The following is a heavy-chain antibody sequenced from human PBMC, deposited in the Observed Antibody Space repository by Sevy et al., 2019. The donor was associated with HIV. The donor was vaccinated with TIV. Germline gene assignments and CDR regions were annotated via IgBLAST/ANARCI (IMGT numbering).Heavy chain of an antibody. D-gene: IGHD3-10*01. Sequence: SETLSLTCAVSGYSISSGYYWGWIRQPPGKGLEWIGSIYHSGSTYYNPSLKSRVTISVDTSKNQVSLKLSSVTAADTAVYYCARSGSENYNYYFVYWGQETLVTVSS. V-gene: IGHV4-38-2*01. CDR3: ARSGSENYNYYFVY. J-gene: IGHJ4*02. CDR1: GYSISSGYY. CDR2: IYHSGST.